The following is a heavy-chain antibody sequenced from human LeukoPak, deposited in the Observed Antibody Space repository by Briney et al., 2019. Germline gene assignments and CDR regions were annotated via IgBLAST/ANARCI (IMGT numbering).Heavy chain of an antibody. J-gene: IGHJ4*02. CDR1: GFTFSTYN. D-gene: IGHD2-15*01. V-gene: IGHV3-21*01. CDR2: ISSGSTDI. CDR3: ARESAATPVLDY. Sequence: GGSLRLSCAASGFTFSTYNMNWVRQAPGKGLEWVSSISSGSTDIYYGDSVKGRFTISRDNAKNSLYLQMNSLRAEDTAVYYCARESAATPVLDYWGQGTLVTVSS.